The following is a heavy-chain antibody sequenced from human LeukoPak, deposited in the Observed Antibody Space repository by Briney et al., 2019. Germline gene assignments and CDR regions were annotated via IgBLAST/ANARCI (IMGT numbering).Heavy chain of an antibody. V-gene: IGHV3-23*01. Sequence: GGSLRLSCAASGFTFSSYAMSWVRQAPGKGLEWVSAISGSGGSTYYADSVKGRFTISRDNSKNTLYLQMNSLRAEDTAVYYCANVPSYGSGWHDDAFDIWGQGTMVTVSS. CDR3: ANVPSYGSGWHDDAFDI. J-gene: IGHJ3*02. D-gene: IGHD6-19*01. CDR1: GFTFSSYA. CDR2: ISGSGGST.